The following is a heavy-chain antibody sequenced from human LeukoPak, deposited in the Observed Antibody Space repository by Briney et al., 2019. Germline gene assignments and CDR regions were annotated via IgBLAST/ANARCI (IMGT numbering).Heavy chain of an antibody. V-gene: IGHV3-53*01. CDR1: GFSVSSNY. D-gene: IGHD6-19*01. CDR2: LYSAGST. J-gene: IGHJ4*02. CDR3: ASGGDPKWLVHGEY. Sequence: AGGSLRLSCAASGFSVSSNYRIWVRQAPGKGLEWVSVLYSAGSTYFADSVKGRFTISRDNSKNTLYLQMNSLKPEATAVYYCASGGDPKWLVHGEYWGQGTLVTVSS.